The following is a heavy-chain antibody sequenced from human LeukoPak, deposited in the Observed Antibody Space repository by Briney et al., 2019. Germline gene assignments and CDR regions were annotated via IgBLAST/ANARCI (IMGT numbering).Heavy chain of an antibody. Sequence: ASVKVSCKASGYTFSSHDVNWVRQAPGQGLEWMGWMNPDSGNTGYAQKFQGRVSLTRNTSISTAYMELSSLGSEDTAVYYCTRSPTIGTEYWGYHYYYLDVWGKGTTVTVSS. D-gene: IGHD5-24*01. CDR2: MNPDSGNT. CDR3: TRSPTIGTEYWGYHYYYLDV. CDR1: GYTFSSHD. V-gene: IGHV1-8*03. J-gene: IGHJ6*03.